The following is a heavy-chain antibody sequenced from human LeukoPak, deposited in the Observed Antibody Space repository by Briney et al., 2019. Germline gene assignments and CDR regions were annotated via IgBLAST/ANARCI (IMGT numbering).Heavy chain of an antibody. CDR3: ARVGYSSGWYQEYYYYGMDA. CDR1: GYTFTGYY. J-gene: IGHJ6*02. D-gene: IGHD6-19*01. Sequence: ASVKVSCKASGYTFTGYYMHWVRQAPGQGLEWMRWINPNSGGTNYAQKFQGRVTMTRDTSISTAYMELSRLRSDDTAVYYCARVGYSSGWYQEYYYYGMDAWGQGTTVTVSS. V-gene: IGHV1-2*02. CDR2: INPNSGGT.